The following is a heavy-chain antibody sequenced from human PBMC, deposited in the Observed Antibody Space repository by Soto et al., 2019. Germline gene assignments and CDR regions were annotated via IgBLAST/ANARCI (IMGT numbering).Heavy chain of an antibody. CDR2: INHSGST. V-gene: IGHV4-34*01. Sequence: SETLSLTCAGYGGSLSGYYRSWIRRPPGKGLEWIGEINHSGSTNYNPSLKSRVTISVDTSKNQFSLKLSSVTAADTAVYYCARGLGIAVAGRLFDYWGQGTLVTVSS. CDR3: ARGLGIAVAGRLFDY. D-gene: IGHD6-19*01. J-gene: IGHJ4*02. CDR1: GGSLSGYY.